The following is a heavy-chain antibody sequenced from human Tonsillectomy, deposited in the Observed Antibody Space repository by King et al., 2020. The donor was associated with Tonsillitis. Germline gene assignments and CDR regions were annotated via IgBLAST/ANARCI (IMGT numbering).Heavy chain of an antibody. D-gene: IGHD3-3*01. CDR3: ATASITIFGVVSSDAFDI. J-gene: IGHJ3*02. CDR1: GGPISSSSYY. Sequence: QLQESGPGLVKPSETLSLTCTVSGGPISSSSYYWGWIRQPPGKGLEWIGSIYYSGRTYYNPSLKSRVTISVDTSKNQFSLKLSSVTAADTAVYYCATASITIFGVVSSDAFDIWGQGTMVTVSS. CDR2: IYYSGRT. V-gene: IGHV4-39*01.